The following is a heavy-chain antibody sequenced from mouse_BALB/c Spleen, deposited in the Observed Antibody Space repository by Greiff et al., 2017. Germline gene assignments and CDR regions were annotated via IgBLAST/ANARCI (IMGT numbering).Heavy chain of an antibody. CDR3: ARLQNSYAMDY. V-gene: IGHV5-6*01. J-gene: IGHJ4*01. CDR1: GFTFSSYG. CDR2: ISSGGSYT. Sequence: EVKLMESGGDLVKPGGSLKLSCAASGFTFSSYGMSWVRQTPDKRLEWVATISSGGSYTYYPDSVKGRFTISRDNAKNTLYLQMSSLKSEDTAMYYCARLQNSYAMDYWGQGTSVTVSS.